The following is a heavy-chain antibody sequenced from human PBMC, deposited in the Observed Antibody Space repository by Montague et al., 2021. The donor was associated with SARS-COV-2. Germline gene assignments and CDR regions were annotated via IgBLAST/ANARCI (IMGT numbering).Heavy chain of an antibody. V-gene: IGHV4-59*04. CDR2: IYDSGNA. CDR1: GGSFRNYY. CDR3: AAQTDYYYHSLDV. J-gene: IGHJ6*02. Sequence: SETLSLTCAVSGGSFRNYYWSWIRQPPGRGLEWIAYIYDSGNADYNPSLKSRVTILVDTSKNQFSLKLSSVTAADTAVYYCAAQTDYYYHSLDVWGQGTTATVS.